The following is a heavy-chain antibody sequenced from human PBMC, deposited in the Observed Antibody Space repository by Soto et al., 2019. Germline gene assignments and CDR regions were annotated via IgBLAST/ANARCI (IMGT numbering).Heavy chain of an antibody. J-gene: IGHJ4*02. V-gene: IGHV4-30-2*01. D-gene: IGHD3-10*01. Sequence: SETLSLTCAFSCGSIISGGYSWSWIRQPPGKGLEWIGYIYHSGSTYYNPSLKSRVTISVDRSKNQFSLKLSSVTAADTAVYYCARARVVRGVITAYYFDYWGQGTLVTVSS. CDR1: CGSIISGGYS. CDR2: IYHSGST. CDR3: ARARVVRGVITAYYFDY.